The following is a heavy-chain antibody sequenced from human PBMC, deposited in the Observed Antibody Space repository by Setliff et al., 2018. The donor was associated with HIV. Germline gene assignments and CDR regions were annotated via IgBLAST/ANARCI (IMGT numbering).Heavy chain of an antibody. D-gene: IGHD3-3*01. J-gene: IGHJ4*02. Sequence: SETLSLTCTVSGASISSGGYYWSWIRQHPVKGLEWIGYIYYTGTTFYNPSLESRLIISLDTPKNQFSLRLTSVTAADTAVYYCASYDFWSDYFYMDVWGQGTLVTVSS. V-gene: IGHV4-31*03. CDR3: ASYDFWSDYFYMDV. CDR1: GASISSGGYY. CDR2: IYYTGTT.